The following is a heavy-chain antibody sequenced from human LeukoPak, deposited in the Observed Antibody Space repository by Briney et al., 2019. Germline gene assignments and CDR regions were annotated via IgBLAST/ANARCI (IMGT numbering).Heavy chain of an antibody. Sequence: PGGSLRLSCAASGFTFSNYAMSWVRQAPGKGLEWVSAISGSGGNTYYADSVKGRSTISRDNSKNTLYLQMNSLRAEDTAVYYCARGAGYNYPYYFDYWGQGTLVTVSS. CDR2: ISGSGGNT. D-gene: IGHD5-24*01. V-gene: IGHV3-23*01. J-gene: IGHJ4*02. CDR1: GFTFSNYA. CDR3: ARGAGYNYPYYFDY.